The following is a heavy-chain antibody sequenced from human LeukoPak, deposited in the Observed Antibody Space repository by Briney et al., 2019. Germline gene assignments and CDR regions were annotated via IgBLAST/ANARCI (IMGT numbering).Heavy chain of an antibody. Sequence: ASVNVSCKASGYTFTSYAMNWVRQAPGQGLEWMGWINTNTGNPTYAQGFTGRFVFSLDTSVSTAYLQISSLKAEDTAEYYCARDLSSGNTYDAFDIWGQGTMVTVSS. CDR1: GYTFTSYA. D-gene: IGHD6-19*01. J-gene: IGHJ3*02. CDR3: ARDLSSGNTYDAFDI. V-gene: IGHV7-4-1*02. CDR2: INTNTGNP.